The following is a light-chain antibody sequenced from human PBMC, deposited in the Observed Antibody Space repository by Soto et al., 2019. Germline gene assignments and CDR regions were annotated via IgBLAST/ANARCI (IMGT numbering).Light chain of an antibody. CDR2: EVS. Sequence: QSALTHPPSVSGSPGQSVTISCSGTSSDVGSYHRVSWYHQAPGTAPKVMIYEVSNRPSGVPDRFSGSKSANTASLTISGLKPEDEADYYCDSSTSSNTYVFGTGTKVTVL. V-gene: IGLV2-18*02. CDR1: SSDVGSYHR. CDR3: DSSTSSNTYV. J-gene: IGLJ1*01.